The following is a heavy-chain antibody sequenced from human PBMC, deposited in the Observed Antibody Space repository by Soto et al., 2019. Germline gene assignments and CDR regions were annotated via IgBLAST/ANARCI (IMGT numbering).Heavy chain of an antibody. CDR1: GGSISSYY. Sequence: SETLSLTCTVSGGSISSYYWSWIRQPPGKGLEWIGYIYYSGSTNYNPSLKSRVTISVDTSKNQFSLKLSSVTAADTAVYYSARVFGEMTAMVDYWGQGTLVTVSS. D-gene: IGHD5-18*01. CDR2: IYYSGST. CDR3: ARVFGEMTAMVDY. V-gene: IGHV4-59*01. J-gene: IGHJ4*02.